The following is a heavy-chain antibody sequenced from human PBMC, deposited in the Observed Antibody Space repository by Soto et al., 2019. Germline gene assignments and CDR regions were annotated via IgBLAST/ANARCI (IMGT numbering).Heavy chain of an antibody. CDR1: VGSISSYY. D-gene: IGHD1-26*01. Sequence: SETLSLTCTVSVGSISSYYWSWIRQPPGKGLEWIGYIYYSGSTNYNPSLKSRVTISVDTSRNQFSLKLSSVTAADTAVYYCARGSYVKHDYWGQGTLVT. J-gene: IGHJ4*02. CDR2: IYYSGST. CDR3: ARGSYVKHDY. V-gene: IGHV4-59*01.